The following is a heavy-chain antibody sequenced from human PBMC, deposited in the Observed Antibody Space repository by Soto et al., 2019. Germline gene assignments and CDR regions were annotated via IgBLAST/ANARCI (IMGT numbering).Heavy chain of an antibody. V-gene: IGHV1-3*01. CDR2: INAGNGNT. J-gene: IGHJ6*02. D-gene: IGHD6-6*01. CDR1: GYTFTSYA. CDR3: ARPAARMDYYYYGMDV. Sequence: AASVKVSCKASGYTFTSYAMHWVRQAPGQRLEWMGWINAGNGNTKYSQKFQGRVTITRDTSASTAYMELSSLRSEDTAVYYCARPAARMDYYYYGMDVWGQGTTVTVSS.